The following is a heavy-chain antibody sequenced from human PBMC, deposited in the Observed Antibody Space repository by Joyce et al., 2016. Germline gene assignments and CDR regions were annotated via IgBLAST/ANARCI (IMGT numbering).Heavy chain of an antibody. CDR3: ARLGPTETVVVVPATTGNNWFDP. CDR2: ISISSSTK. J-gene: IGHJ5*02. Sequence: VELVESGGGLVQPGGSLRLSCEASGFTFSAYSMNWVGQAPGKGLEWISYISISSSTKYYADSVKGRFTITRDNAKNSLYRQMNSLRDEDTAVYYCARLGPTETVVVVPATTGNNWFDPWGQGTPVTVSS. D-gene: IGHD2-15*01. CDR1: GFTFSAYS. V-gene: IGHV3-48*02.